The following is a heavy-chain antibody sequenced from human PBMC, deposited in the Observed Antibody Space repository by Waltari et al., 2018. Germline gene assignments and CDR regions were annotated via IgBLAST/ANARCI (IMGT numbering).Heavy chain of an antibody. CDR3: ARITTVTTSAFDI. V-gene: IGHV4-34*01. CDR1: GGSFSGYY. D-gene: IGHD4-17*01. CDR2: INHSGCP. Sequence: QVQLQQWGAGLLKPSETLSLTCAVYGGSFSGYYWSWIRQPPGKGLEWIGEINHSGCPNYNPSLNSRVTISVDTSKNQFSLRLRSVTAADTAVYYCARITTVTTSAFDIWGQGTMVTVSS. J-gene: IGHJ3*02.